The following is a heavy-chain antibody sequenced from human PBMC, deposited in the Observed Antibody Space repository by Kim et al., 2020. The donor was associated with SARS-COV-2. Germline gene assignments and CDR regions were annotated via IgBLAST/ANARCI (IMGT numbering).Heavy chain of an antibody. CDR3: ASGGPAVSLGP. Sequence: TTHSPSLESRVTISVDTSKNQFSLKRSSVTAADTAVYYCASGGPAVSLGPWGQRTLVTVSS. V-gene: IGHV4-4*09. CDR2: T. D-gene: IGHD3-16*01. J-gene: IGHJ5*02.